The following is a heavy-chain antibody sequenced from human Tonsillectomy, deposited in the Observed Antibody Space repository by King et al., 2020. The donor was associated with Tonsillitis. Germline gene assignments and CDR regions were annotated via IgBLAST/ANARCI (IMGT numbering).Heavy chain of an antibody. D-gene: IGHD3-10*01. J-gene: IGHJ5*02. CDR2: SSAYKGDT. Sequence: SWVRQAPGQGLEWMGWSSAYKGDTNYAQKFQDRVTVTKDRSTSTAYMELRSLRSDDTAVYFCARGPGFYNYDSRIYGVFDTWGQGTLVTVSS. CDR3: ARGPGFYNYDSRIYGVFDT. V-gene: IGHV1-18*01.